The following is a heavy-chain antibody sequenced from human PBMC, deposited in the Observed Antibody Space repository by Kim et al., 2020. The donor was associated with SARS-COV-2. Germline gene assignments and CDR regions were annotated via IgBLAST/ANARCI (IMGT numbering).Heavy chain of an antibody. J-gene: IGHJ4*02. V-gene: IGHV1-46*01. Sequence: ASVKVSCKASGYTFTSYYMHWVRQAPGQGLEWMGIINPSGGSTSYAQKFQGRVTMTRDTSTSTVYMVLSSLRSEDTAVCYCARDASMTLYGSGSYFDYWVQGTLVTVSS. CDR2: INPSGGST. D-gene: IGHD3-10*01. CDR3: ARDASMTLYGSGSYFDY. CDR1: GYTFTSYY.